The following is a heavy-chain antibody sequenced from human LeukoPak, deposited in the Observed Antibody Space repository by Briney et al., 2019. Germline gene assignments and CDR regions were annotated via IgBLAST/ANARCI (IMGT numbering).Heavy chain of an antibody. CDR3: ARRLPGGYGDYTRGSGAFDI. J-gene: IGHJ3*02. CDR1: GLTVSNSY. D-gene: IGHD4-17*01. CDR2: LYSDGDT. V-gene: IGHV3-66*01. Sequence: GGSLRLSCAASGLTVSNSYMSWVRQAPGKGLEWVSVLYSDGDTYYADSVKGRFAISRDNSKNTLYLQMIRLRAEDTAMYYCARRLPGGYGDYTRGSGAFDIWGQGTMVTVSS.